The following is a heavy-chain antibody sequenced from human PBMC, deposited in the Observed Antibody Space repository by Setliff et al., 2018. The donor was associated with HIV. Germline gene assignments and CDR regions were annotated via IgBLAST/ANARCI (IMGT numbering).Heavy chain of an antibody. CDR1: GVSTSSSSFY. CDR2: ISYSGST. CDR3: ARGPPAEDYYYYMDV. J-gene: IGHJ6*03. V-gene: IGHV4-39*07. Sequence: PSETLSLTCIVSGVSTSSSSFYWGWIRQPPGKGLDWIGYISYSGSTNYNPSLKSRVTISVDTSKRQFSLNLTSVTAADTAVYYCARGPPAEDYYYYMDVWDKGTTVTVSS.